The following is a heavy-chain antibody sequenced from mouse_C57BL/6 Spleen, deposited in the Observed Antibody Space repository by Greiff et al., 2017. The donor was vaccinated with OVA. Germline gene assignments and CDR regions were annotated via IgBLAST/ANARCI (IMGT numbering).Heavy chain of an antibody. CDR2: INPNHGGT. J-gene: IGHJ4*01. CDR1: GSTFTDYN. V-gene: IGHV1-18*01. Sequence: VQLQQSGPELVKPGASVKIPCKASGSTFTDYNMDWVKQSHGKSLEWIGDINPNHGGTIYTQKFKGKATLTVDKSSSTAYMELRSLTSEDTAVYYCARYYSNYDAMDYWGQGTSVTVSS. CDR3: ARYYSNYDAMDY. D-gene: IGHD2-5*01.